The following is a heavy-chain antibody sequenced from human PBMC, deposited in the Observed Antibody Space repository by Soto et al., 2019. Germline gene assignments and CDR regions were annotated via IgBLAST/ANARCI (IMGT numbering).Heavy chain of an antibody. V-gene: IGHV3-7*05. J-gene: IGHJ6*02. CDR3: ARGEHSTSSFYCCCGVDV. CDR1: GFTFNTHW. Sequence: EVQLVDSGAGLVHPGGSLRLSCRTSGFTFNTHWMSWVRQAPGKGLEWVANINQDETKKYYVDAVEGRFTVSRDNAKTSVYLQMNSLRAEDTAVYYCARGEHSTSSFYCCCGVDVWGQGTTFTVSS. D-gene: IGHD2-2*01. CDR2: INQDETKK.